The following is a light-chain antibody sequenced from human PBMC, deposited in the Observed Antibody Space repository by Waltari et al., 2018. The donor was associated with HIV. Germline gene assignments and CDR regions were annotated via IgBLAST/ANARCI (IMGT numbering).Light chain of an antibody. Sequence: QSLLTQPPSVSGAPGQRVTISCTVDTSNIGSDYDVHWYQQLPGRAPRILIYSNKNRPSGVPDRFSGSKSCTSAALTINGLQADDEADDYCHSYDRGRGGLFGGGTKLTVL. CDR2: SNK. V-gene: IGLV1-40*01. CDR1: TSNIGSDYD. CDR3: HSYDRGRGGL. J-gene: IGLJ2*01.